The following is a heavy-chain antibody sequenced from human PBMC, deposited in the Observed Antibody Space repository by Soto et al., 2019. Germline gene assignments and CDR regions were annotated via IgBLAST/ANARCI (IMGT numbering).Heavy chain of an antibody. CDR2: LSGSGGST. Sequence: EVQLLESGGGLVQPGGSLRLSCAASGFTFSNYAMNWVRQAPGKGLEWVSALSGSGGSTYYADSVKGRFTISRDNSKNTLYLQMKSLRAEDTAVYYCAKDPQWLGSFDIWGQGTMVTVSS. CDR1: GFTFSNYA. D-gene: IGHD6-19*01. J-gene: IGHJ3*02. V-gene: IGHV3-23*01. CDR3: AKDPQWLGSFDI.